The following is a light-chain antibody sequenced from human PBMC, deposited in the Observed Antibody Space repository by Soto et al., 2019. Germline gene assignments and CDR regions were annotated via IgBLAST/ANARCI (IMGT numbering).Light chain of an antibody. CDR3: CSYAGNYNLL. V-gene: IGLV2-11*01. CDR1: SSDVGAYDY. CDR2: DVS. Sequence: QSALTQPRSVSGSPGQSVAISCTGTSSDVGAYDYVSWYQHYPGKAPKLIIYDVSRRPSGVPDRFSGSKSGNTASLTISGLQAGDEADYYCCSYAGNYNLLFGTGTKLTVL. J-gene: IGLJ1*01.